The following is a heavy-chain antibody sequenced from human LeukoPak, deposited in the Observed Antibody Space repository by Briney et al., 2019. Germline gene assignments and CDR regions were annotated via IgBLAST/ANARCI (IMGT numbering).Heavy chain of an antibody. V-gene: IGHV4-34*01. CDR3: ARLRCADCYPNWFDP. D-gene: IGHD2-21*02. CDR2: ITHSGST. J-gene: IGHJ5*02. Sequence: SETLSHTCAVYGGSFSSYYWSWIRQPPGKGLEWIGEITHSGSTNYNPSLKSPVTISVDTSKNQFSLKLSSVTAADTAVYYCARLRCADCYPNWFDPWGQGTLVTVSS. CDR1: GGSFSSYY.